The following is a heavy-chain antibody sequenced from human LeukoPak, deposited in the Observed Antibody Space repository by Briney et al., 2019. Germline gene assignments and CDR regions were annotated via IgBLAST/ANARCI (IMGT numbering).Heavy chain of an antibody. CDR2: VSLSGLT. CDR3: SRENGAFSPFGY. Sequence: PSETLSLTCGVSGGSITSTNWWSWVRQPPGQGLEWIGEVSLSGLTNYNPSLTSRVIMALDTSKNHLSLHLTSVTAADTAVYYCSRENGAFSPFGYWGQGYLVTVLS. CDR1: GGSITSTNW. V-gene: IGHV4-4*02. D-gene: IGHD2-8*01. J-gene: IGHJ4*02.